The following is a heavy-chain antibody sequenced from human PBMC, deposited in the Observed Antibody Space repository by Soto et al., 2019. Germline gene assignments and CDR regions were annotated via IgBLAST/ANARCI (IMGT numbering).Heavy chain of an antibody. J-gene: IGHJ4*02. D-gene: IGHD3-10*01. CDR2: ISGSGGST. CDR1: GFTFSSYA. V-gene: IGHV3-23*01. Sequence: GGALRVSCAASGFTFSSYAMSWVRQAPGKGLEWVSAISGSGGSTYYADSVKGRFTISRDNSKNTLYLQMNSLRAEDTAVYYCAKSRSYYSDYWGQGTLVTVSS. CDR3: AKSRSYYSDY.